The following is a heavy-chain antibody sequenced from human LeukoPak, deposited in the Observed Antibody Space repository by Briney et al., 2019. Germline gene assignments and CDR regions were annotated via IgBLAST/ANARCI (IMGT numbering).Heavy chain of an antibody. Sequence: PSETLSLTCAVYGGSFSGYQWTWIRQPPGKGLEWIGEISHSGGTNYNPSLKSRVTISVDTSKNQFSLKLSSVTAADTAVYYCARPGQLGSLYYGMDVWGQGTTVTVS. CDR2: ISHSGGT. D-gene: IGHD3-10*01. CDR1: GGSFSGYQ. CDR3: ARPGQLGSLYYGMDV. V-gene: IGHV4-34*01. J-gene: IGHJ6*02.